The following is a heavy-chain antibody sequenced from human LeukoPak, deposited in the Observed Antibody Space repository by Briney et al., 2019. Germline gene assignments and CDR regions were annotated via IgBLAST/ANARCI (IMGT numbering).Heavy chain of an antibody. CDR3: ARADSSSSRLDC. V-gene: IGHV3-21*01. Sequence: GGSLRLSCAASGFTFSSYSMNWVRQAPGKGLEWVSSINSKSRYIYYADSLKGRFSISRDNGKNSVYLQMNSLRAEDTAVYFCARADSSSSRLDCWGQGTLVTVSS. CDR1: GFTFSSYS. CDR2: INSKSRYI. J-gene: IGHJ4*02. D-gene: IGHD6-6*01.